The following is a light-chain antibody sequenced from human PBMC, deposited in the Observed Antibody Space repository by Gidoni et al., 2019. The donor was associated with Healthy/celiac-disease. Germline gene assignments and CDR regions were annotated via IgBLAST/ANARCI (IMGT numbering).Light chain of an antibody. CDR1: QSVSSY. J-gene: IGKJ2*01. Sequence: EIVVTQSTATLSLSPGERATLSCRASQSVSSYLALYQQKPGQAPRLLIYDASNRATGIPARFSGSGSGTDFTLTISSLEPEDFAVYYCQQRSNWPPYTFGQXTKLEIK. CDR3: QQRSNWPPYT. CDR2: DAS. V-gene: IGKV3-11*01.